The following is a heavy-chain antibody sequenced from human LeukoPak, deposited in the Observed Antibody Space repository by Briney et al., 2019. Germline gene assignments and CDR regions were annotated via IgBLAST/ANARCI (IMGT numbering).Heavy chain of an antibody. Sequence: ASVKVSCKASGYTFTAYYIHWVRQAPGQGLEWMGWINPNSGYTNYAQKFQGSVTMTRDTSIITAYMELSSLSADDTAVYYCARSQVLDYWGQGTLVTVSS. J-gene: IGHJ4*02. CDR3: ARSQVLDY. V-gene: IGHV1-2*02. CDR1: GYTFTAYY. CDR2: INPNSGYT.